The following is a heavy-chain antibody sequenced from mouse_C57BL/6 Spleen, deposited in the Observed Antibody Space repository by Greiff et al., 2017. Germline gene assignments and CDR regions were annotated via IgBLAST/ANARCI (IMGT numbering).Heavy chain of an antibody. V-gene: IGHV14-2*01. Sequence: VQLQQSGAELVKPGASVKLSCTASGFNIKDYYMHWVKQRTEQGLEWIGRIDPEDGETKSAPKFQGKATITADTSSNTAYLQLSSLTSEDTAVYYCARGTTVVKGYFDVWGTGTTVTVSS. D-gene: IGHD1-1*01. CDR2: IDPEDGET. CDR1: GFNIKDYY. J-gene: IGHJ1*03. CDR3: ARGTTVVKGYFDV.